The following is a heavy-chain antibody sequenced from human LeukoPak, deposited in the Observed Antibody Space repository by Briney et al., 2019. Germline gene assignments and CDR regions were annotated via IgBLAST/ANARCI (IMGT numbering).Heavy chain of an antibody. J-gene: IGHJ4*02. CDR3: ARGYRLTTYYYDSSGYHYYFDY. CDR2: MDPNRGNT. Sequence: ASVKVSCKASGYTFTSYDINWVRQAPGQGLEWMGWMDPNRGNTGYAQKFQGRVTMTRSTSVNTAYMELSSLTSEDTAVYYCARGYRLTTYYYDSSGYHYYFDYWGQGTLVTVSS. V-gene: IGHV1-8*02. CDR1: GYTFTSYD. D-gene: IGHD3-22*01.